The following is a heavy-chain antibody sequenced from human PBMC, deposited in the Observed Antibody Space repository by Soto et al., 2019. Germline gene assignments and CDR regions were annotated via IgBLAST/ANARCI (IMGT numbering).Heavy chain of an antibody. CDR2: ISYDGSGL. Sequence: QVQLVESGGGVVQPGRSLRLSCTASGFTFSMYGIHWVRQAPGKGLDWVAVISYDGSGLEYADSVKGRFTISRDNSRNMAFLQMSIMRTEVAAVYYGAKSGLRQWYFDVWGRGTLVTVSS. CDR3: AKSGLRQWYFDV. V-gene: IGHV3-30*18. D-gene: IGHD2-8*01. J-gene: IGHJ2*01. CDR1: GFTFSMYG.